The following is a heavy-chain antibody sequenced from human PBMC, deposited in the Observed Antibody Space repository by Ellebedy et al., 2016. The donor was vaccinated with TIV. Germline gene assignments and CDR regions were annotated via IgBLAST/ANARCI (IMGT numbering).Heavy chain of an antibody. D-gene: IGHD3-16*01. CDR2: ITESGGNT. J-gene: IGHJ4*02. V-gene: IGHV3-23*01. CDR1: GLTFSSHA. Sequence: GESLKISCAASGLTFSSHAMSWVRQAPGKGLEWVSSITESGGNTYYADSVKGRFTISRDNSKNTLYLQMNNLRAEDTAVYYCVTWGQSYGRWGQGSLVTISS. CDR3: VTWGQSYGR.